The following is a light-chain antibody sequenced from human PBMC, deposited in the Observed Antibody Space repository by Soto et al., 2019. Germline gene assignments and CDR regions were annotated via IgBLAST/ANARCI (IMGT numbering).Light chain of an antibody. J-gene: IGLJ1*01. CDR3: RSYTTGSAYV. CDR2: EVS. V-gene: IGLV2-14*01. Sequence: QSALTQFASVSGSPGQSIAISCTGTSSDIGAYNYVSWYQQHPGKAPKLMIYEVSSRPSGVSNRFSGSKSGNTASLTISGLKAEDEADYYCRSYTTGSAYVFGTGTKLTVL. CDR1: SSDIGAYNY.